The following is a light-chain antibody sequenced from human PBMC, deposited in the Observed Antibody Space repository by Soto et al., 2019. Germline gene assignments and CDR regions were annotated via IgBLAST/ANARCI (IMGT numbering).Light chain of an antibody. CDR1: QSVSSSY. CDR2: GAS. Sequence: EIVLTQSPGTLSLSPGERATLSCRPSQSVSSSYLAWFQQKPGQAPRLVIYGASSSATGIPDRFSGSGVGTDFTLTISRLEPEDFPVYYCQQYGNSPFTFGPRTKLDIK. J-gene: IGKJ3*01. V-gene: IGKV3-20*01. CDR3: QQYGNSPFT.